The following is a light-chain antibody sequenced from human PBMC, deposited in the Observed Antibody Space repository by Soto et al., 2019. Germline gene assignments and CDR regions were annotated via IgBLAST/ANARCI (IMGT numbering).Light chain of an antibody. V-gene: IGKV3-15*01. CDR1: QGLGTN. Sequence: TVMTQSPATLSVSPGERATLSCRASQGLGTNLAWYQQRPGQAPRLLIYAASTRATGVPARFSGSGSGTDFTLTISRLEPEDFAVYYCQQYGSSPPLSFGGGTKVDIK. CDR3: QQYGSSPPLS. J-gene: IGKJ4*01. CDR2: AAS.